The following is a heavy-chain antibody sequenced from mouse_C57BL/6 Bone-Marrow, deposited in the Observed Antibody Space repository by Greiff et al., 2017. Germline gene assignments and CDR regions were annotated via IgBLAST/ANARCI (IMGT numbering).Heavy chain of an antibody. CDR2: IDPEDGDT. J-gene: IGHJ1*03. CDR3: TTLEGYWYFDV. V-gene: IGHV14-1*01. Sequence: EVQLQQSGAELVRPGASVKLSCTASGFNITDYYMHWVKQRPEQGLEWIGRIDPEDGDTEYAPNFQGKATMTADTSSNPAYLQLSSLTSEDTAVYYCTTLEGYWYFDVWGTGTTVTVSS. CDR1: GFNITDYY.